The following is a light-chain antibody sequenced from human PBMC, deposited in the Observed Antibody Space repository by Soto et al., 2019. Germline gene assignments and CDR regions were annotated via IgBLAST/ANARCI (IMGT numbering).Light chain of an antibody. V-gene: IGKV3-20*01. CDR1: QSISSNY. CDR3: QQYCSSPQT. Sequence: EIVLTQSPGTLSMSPGERATLSCRASQSISSNYLAWYQQKPGQAPRLLIYGASSRATGIPDRFSGSGSGTDFTLTISRLEAEDFAVYYCQQYCSSPQTFGQGTKVEFK. CDR2: GAS. J-gene: IGKJ1*01.